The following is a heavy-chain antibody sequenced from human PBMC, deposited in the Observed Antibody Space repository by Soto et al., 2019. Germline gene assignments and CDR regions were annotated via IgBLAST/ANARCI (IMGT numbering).Heavy chain of an antibody. J-gene: IGHJ4*02. CDR3: ARDLSGRTAMVRGGRTGFALGY. D-gene: IGHD3-10*01. CDR2: IYYSGST. CDR1: GGSISSGDYY. V-gene: IGHV4-30-4*01. Sequence: SETLSLTCTVSGGSISSGDYYWSWIRQPPGKGLEWIGYIYYSGSTYYNPSLKSRVTISVDTSKNQFSLKLSSVTAADTAVYYCARDLSGRTAMVRGGRTGFALGYWGQGTLVTVSS.